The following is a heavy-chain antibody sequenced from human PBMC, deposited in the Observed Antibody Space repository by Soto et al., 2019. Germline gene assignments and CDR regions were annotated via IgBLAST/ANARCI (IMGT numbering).Heavy chain of an antibody. CDR2: IHYSGST. CDR3: ARDRGFGELLSSYYYGMDV. V-gene: IGHV4-59*01. Sequence: PSDTLSLTCTASGGSISSYYCTCIRQPPGKGLEWIAYIHYSGSTNYNPSLKSRLTTSVDTSTNPFSLKLSSVTAADTAVYYCARDRGFGELLSSYYYGMDVWGQGTTVTVSS. J-gene: IGHJ6*02. CDR1: GGSISSYY. D-gene: IGHD3-10*01.